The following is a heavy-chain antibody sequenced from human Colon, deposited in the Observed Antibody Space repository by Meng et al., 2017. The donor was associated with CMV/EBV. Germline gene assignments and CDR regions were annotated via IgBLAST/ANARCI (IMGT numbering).Heavy chain of an antibody. V-gene: IGHV3-21*01. Sequence: GGSLRLSCAASGFTFSSYWMSWVRQAPGKGLEWVSCITSRSSYIYYSDSVKGRFTISRDDANNSLYLQMNSLRVEDTAVYYCARPYGGNSQGAFDIWGQGTMVTVSS. CDR3: ARPYGGNSQGAFDI. D-gene: IGHD4-23*01. J-gene: IGHJ3*02. CDR2: ITSRSSYI. CDR1: GFTFSSYW.